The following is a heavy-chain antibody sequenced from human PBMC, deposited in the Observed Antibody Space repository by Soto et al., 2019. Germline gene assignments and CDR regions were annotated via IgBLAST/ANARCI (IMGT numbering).Heavy chain of an antibody. Sequence: QVQLQESGPGLVKPSGTLSLTCAVSSGSISRSNWWSWVRQPPGEGLEWIGEIYHSGSTNYNPSLKSRVTISVDKSKQQFSLKLSSVTAADTAVYSCAGTIDTAVNVFDIWGQGTMVTVSS. D-gene: IGHD2-21*02. CDR2: IYHSGST. V-gene: IGHV4-4*02. CDR3: AGTIDTAVNVFDI. CDR1: SGSISRSNW. J-gene: IGHJ3*02.